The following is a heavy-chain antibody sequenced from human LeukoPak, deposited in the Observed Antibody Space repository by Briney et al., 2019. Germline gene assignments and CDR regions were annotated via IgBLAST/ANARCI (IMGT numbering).Heavy chain of an antibody. J-gene: IGHJ3*02. Sequence: PGGSLRLSCAASGFTVSSNYMSWVRQAPGKGMEWVSVIYSGVSTYYADSVKGRFTISRDNSKNTLYLQMNSLRDEDTAVYYCARVIAAAGPLAFDIWGQGTMVTVSS. CDR2: IYSGVST. CDR1: GFTVSSNY. CDR3: ARVIAAAGPLAFDI. D-gene: IGHD6-13*01. V-gene: IGHV3-53*01.